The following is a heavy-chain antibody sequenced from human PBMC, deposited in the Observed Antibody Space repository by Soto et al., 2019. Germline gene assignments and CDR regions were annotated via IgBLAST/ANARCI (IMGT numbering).Heavy chain of an antibody. Sequence: EVQLVESGGGLVQPGGSLRLSCAASGFTFSSYEMNWVRQAPGKGLEWVSYISSSGSTIYYADSVKGRFTISRDNAKNSLYLQMNSLRAEDTAVYYCARDGASSSSKGSHFDYWGQGTLVTVSS. V-gene: IGHV3-48*03. CDR2: ISSSGSTI. D-gene: IGHD6-13*01. CDR1: GFTFSSYE. CDR3: ARDGASSSSKGSHFDY. J-gene: IGHJ4*02.